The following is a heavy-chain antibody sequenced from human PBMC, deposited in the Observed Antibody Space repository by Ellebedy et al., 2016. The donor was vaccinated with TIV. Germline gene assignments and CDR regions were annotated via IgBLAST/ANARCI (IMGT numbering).Heavy chain of an antibody. CDR3: ARPPSLEAAVAGY. J-gene: IGHJ4*02. CDR2: INRDGSIT. D-gene: IGHD6-19*01. Sequence: GESLKISCAASGFTFSSYWMHWVRQAPGKGLVWVSRINRDGSITSYADSVKGRFSISRDNAKNTLYLQMNSLRAEDTAVYYCARPPSLEAAVAGYWGQGTLVTVSS. V-gene: IGHV3-74*01. CDR1: GFTFSSYW.